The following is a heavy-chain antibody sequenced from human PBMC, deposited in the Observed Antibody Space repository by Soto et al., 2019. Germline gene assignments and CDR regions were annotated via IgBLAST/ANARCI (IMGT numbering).Heavy chain of an antibody. Sequence: EVQLVESGGGLVQPGGSLRVSCVASGFTVSSNSMTWVRQAPGKGLEWVSLIYSGGSTYYADSVKGKFTVSRDSSKNTLYLQMNSLRAEDTAVYYCARGLGMVRGIGVFITAMDVWGQGTTVTVSS. V-gene: IGHV3-66*01. J-gene: IGHJ6*02. CDR1: GFTVSSNS. CDR3: ARGLGMVRGIGVFITAMDV. CDR2: IYSGGST. D-gene: IGHD3-10*01.